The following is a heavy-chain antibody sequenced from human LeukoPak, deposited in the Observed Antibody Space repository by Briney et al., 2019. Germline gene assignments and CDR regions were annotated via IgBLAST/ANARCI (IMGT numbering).Heavy chain of an antibody. CDR1: GYTFSSYG. D-gene: IGHD6-13*01. Sequence: RRASVKVSCKASGYTFSSYGITWVRQAPGQGLEWMGWIGASNGNTKYAQKAQGRVTMTTDTSTSTAYMELRSLRSEDTAVYYCARDLSTAAGNYYFDYWGQGTLVTVSS. V-gene: IGHV1-18*01. CDR2: IGASNGNT. CDR3: ARDLSTAAGNYYFDY. J-gene: IGHJ4*02.